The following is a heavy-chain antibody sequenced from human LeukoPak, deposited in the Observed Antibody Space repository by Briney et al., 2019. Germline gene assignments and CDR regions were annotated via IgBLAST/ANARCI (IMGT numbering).Heavy chain of an antibody. CDR2: IYYSGST. CDR3: ARAEYSSSSNWFDP. J-gene: IGHJ5*02. Sequence: PSETLSLTCTVSGGSISSSSYYWGWIRRPPGKGLEWIGSIYYSGSTYYNPSLKSRVTISVDTSKNQFSLKLSSVTAADTAVYYCARAEYSSSSNWFDPWGQGTLVTVSS. D-gene: IGHD6-6*01. CDR1: GGSISSSSYY. V-gene: IGHV4-39*07.